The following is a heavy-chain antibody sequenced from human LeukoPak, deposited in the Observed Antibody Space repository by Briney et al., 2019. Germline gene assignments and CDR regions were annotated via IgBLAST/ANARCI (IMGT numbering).Heavy chain of an antibody. CDR2: ISAYNGNT. Sequence: ASVKVSCKASSYTFTSYGISWVRQAPGQGLEWMGWISAYNGNTNYAQKLQGRVTMTTDTSTSTAYMELRSLRSDDTAVYYCARGRGYCSSTSCQLTDYWGQGTLVTVSS. J-gene: IGHJ4*02. CDR3: ARGRGYCSSTSCQLTDY. CDR1: SYTFTSYG. V-gene: IGHV1-18*01. D-gene: IGHD2-2*01.